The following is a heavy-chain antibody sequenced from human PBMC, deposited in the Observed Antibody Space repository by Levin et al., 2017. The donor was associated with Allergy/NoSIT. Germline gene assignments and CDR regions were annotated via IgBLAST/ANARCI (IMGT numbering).Heavy chain of an antibody. D-gene: IGHD2-15*01. J-gene: IGHJ3*01. CDR1: GYTFTGYY. CDR3: ARSPGEDTEYCSGGSCYG. Sequence: ASVKVSCKASGYTFTGYYMHWVRQAPGQGLEWMGWINPNSGGTNYAQKFQGRVTMTRDTSISTAYMELSRLRSDDTAVYYCARSPGEDTEYCSGGSCYGWGQGTMVTVSS. CDR2: INPNSGGT. V-gene: IGHV1-2*02.